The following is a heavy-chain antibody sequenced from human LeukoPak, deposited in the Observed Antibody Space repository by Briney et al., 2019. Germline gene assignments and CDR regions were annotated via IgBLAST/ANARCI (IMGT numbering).Heavy chain of an antibody. CDR1: GYTFTYYY. CDR3: ATDRWDNPPSPYYYGSGSYPKLDY. V-gene: IGHV1-69-2*01. CDR2: VDPEDGET. J-gene: IGHJ4*02. Sequence: GASVTVSSKPSGYTFTYYYMHWVPQAPGKGLEWMGPVDPEDGETIYAEKFQGRVTITADTSTDTAYIELSSLRSEDTAVYYCATDRWDNPPSPYYYGSGSYPKLDYWGQGTLVTVCS. D-gene: IGHD3-10*01.